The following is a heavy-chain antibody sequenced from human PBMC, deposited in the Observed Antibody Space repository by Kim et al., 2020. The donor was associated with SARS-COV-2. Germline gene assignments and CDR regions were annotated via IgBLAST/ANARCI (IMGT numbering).Heavy chain of an antibody. J-gene: IGHJ4*02. CDR3: VKDLAAAAIPTNPLDY. CDR2: ITWNSGSI. D-gene: IGHD2-2*01. CDR1: GFTFDDYA. Sequence: GGSLRLSCAASGFTFDDYAMHWVRQAPGKGLEWVSGITWNSGSIVYADSVKGRFTISRDNAKNSLHLQMNSLKTEDTALYYCVKDLAAAAIPTNPLDYWGQGTLVTVSS. V-gene: IGHV3-9*01.